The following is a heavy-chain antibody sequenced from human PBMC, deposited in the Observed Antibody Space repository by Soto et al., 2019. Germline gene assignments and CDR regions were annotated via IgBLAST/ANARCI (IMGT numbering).Heavy chain of an antibody. V-gene: IGHV3-23*01. CDR3: AKPSGLATAGSAFDY. CDR2: ISGSGRST. CDR1: GFTFINYA. D-gene: IGHD6-13*01. J-gene: IGHJ4*02. Sequence: PGGSLRLSCATSGFTFINYAMSWVRQAPGKGLEWVSTISGSGRSTYYADNVKGRFTISRENSKNTLYLQMNRLRAENTAKYYCAKPSGLATAGSAFDYWGQGTLVTVSS.